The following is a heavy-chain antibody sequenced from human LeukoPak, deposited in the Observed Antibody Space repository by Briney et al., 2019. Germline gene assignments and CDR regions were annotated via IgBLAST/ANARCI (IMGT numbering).Heavy chain of an antibody. CDR1: GFTFSSYA. V-gene: IGHV3-23*01. CDR3: AKALPVGHFNGYDFDY. CDR2: ISGSGGST. J-gene: IGHJ4*02. Sequence: PGGSLRLSCAASGFTFSSYAMSWVRQAPGKGLEWVSAISGSGGSTYYADSVKGRFTISRDNSKNTLYLQMNSLRAEDTAVYYCAKALPVGHFNGYDFDYWGQGTLVTVSS. D-gene: IGHD5-12*01.